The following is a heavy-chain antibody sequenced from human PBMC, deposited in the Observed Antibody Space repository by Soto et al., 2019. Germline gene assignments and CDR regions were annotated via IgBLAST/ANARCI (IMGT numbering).Heavy chain of an antibody. CDR3: IVLLWFGELLGAPVN. V-gene: IGHV1-3*01. CDR2: INAGNGNT. J-gene: IGHJ4*02. Sequence: ASVKVSCKASGYTFTSYAMHWVRQAPGQRLEWMGWINAGNGNTKYSQKFQGRVTITRDTSASTAYMELSSLRSEDTAVYYCIVLLWFGELLGAPVNWGQGTLVTVS. D-gene: IGHD3-10*01. CDR1: GYTFTSYA.